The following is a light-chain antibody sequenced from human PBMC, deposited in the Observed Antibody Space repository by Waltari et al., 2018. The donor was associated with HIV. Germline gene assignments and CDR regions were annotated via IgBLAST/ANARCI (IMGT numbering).Light chain of an antibody. J-gene: IGLJ2*01. CDR3: SSYTSSSSVV. CDR1: SSDVGGYNY. V-gene: IGLV2-14*03. CDR2: DVS. Sequence: SAIPQPASVSGSPGQSITISCTGTSSDVGGYNYVSWYQQHPGKAPKLMIYDVSNRPSGVSNRFSGSKSGNTASLTISGLQAEDEADYYCSSYTSSSSVVFGGGTKLTVL.